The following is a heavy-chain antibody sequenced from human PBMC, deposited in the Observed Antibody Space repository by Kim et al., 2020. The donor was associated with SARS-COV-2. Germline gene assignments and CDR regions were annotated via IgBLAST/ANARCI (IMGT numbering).Heavy chain of an antibody. V-gene: IGHV4-59*01. J-gene: IGHJ4*02. Sequence: SNPSLKSRVTLSVDTSKNQFSLKLSSVTAADTAVYYGARDHGGRRGEIDYWGQGTLVTVSS. D-gene: IGHD3-16*01. CDR3: ARDHGGRRGEIDY.